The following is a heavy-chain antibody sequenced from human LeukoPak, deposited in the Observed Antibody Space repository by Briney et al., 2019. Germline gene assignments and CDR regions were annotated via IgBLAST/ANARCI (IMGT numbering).Heavy chain of an antibody. CDR3: ARVVAANNWFDP. CDR2: IYSGGST. J-gene: IGHJ5*02. D-gene: IGHD2-15*01. Sequence: GGSLRLSCAASGFTLSRHWMSWVRQAPGKGLEWVSVIYSGGSTYYADSVKGRFTISRHNSKNTLYLQMNSLRAEDTAVYYCARVVAANNWFDPWGQGTLVTVSS. V-gene: IGHV3-53*04. CDR1: GFTLSRHW.